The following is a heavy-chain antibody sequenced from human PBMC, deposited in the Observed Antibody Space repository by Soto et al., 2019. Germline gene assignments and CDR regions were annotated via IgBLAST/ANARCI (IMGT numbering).Heavy chain of an antibody. D-gene: IGHD1-26*01. J-gene: IGHJ6*02. V-gene: IGHV4-34*01. CDR1: GESFSGYY. CDR3: ARRISGSYSGVYYYYGMDV. Sequence: QVQLQQWGAGLLKPSETLSLTCAVYGESFSGYYWSWIRQPPGKGLEWIGEIDHSGSTSYNPSLKSRVTISVDTSKNEFSLELSSVTAADTAVYYCARRISGSYSGVYYYYGMDVWGQGTTVTVSS. CDR2: IDHSGST.